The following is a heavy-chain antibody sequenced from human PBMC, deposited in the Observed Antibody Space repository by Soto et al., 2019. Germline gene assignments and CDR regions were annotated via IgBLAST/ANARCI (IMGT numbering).Heavy chain of an antibody. CDR1: ELTFSSYG. Sequence: GGSLRLSCAASELTFSSYGMNWVRQAPGKGLEWVSAISSSTSFIHYADSVKGRFTISRDNAKNSLYLQMNSLRAEDKDMYSCASAYHDRICFYFDSWGQGTLVTVSS. J-gene: IGHJ4*02. CDR3: ASAYHDRICFYFDS. V-gene: IGHV3-21*01. D-gene: IGHD3-22*01. CDR2: ISSSTSFI.